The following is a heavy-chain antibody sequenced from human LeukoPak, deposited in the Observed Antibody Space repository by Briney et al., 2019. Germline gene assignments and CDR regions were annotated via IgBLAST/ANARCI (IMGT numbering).Heavy chain of an antibody. J-gene: IGHJ4*02. CDR2: ISYDGSNK. V-gene: IGHV3-30*18. CDR1: GFTFSSYG. D-gene: IGHD2-2*03. Sequence: GGSLRLSCAASGFTFSSYGMHWVRQAPGKGLEWVAVISYDGSNKYYADSVKGRFTISRDNSKNTLYLQMNSLRAEDTAVYYCAKDLGHEIWIIDYWGQRTLVTVSS. CDR3: AKDLGHEIWIIDY.